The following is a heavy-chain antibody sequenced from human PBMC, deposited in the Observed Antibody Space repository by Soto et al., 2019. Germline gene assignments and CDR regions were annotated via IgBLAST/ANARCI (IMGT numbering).Heavy chain of an antibody. V-gene: IGHV4-59*01. J-gene: IGHJ6*02. Sequence: PSETLSLTCTVSGGSISTYYWSWIRQPPGKGLEWIGYISYSGSTNYNPSLKSRLTISVDTSKNQFSLKLSSVTAADTAVYYCARDAMTTVIPYYYYYGMYVWGQGTTVTVSS. CDR3: ARDAMTTVIPYYYYYGMYV. CDR2: ISYSGST. D-gene: IGHD4-17*01. CDR1: GGSISTYY.